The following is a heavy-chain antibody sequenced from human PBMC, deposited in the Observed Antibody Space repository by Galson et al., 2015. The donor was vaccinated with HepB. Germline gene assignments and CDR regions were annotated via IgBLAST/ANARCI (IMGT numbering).Heavy chain of an antibody. J-gene: IGHJ6*02. CDR3: ARGVGTPLYSYYGMDV. Sequence: SLRLSCAASGFTFSTSSMNWVRQAPGKGLEWVSSISSSSSYIYYADSVKGRFTISRDTAKNSLYLQMNSLRAEDTAVYYCARGVGTPLYSYYGMDVWGQGTTVTVSS. CDR1: GFTFSTSS. D-gene: IGHD2-15*01. CDR2: ISSSSSYI. V-gene: IGHV3-21*01.